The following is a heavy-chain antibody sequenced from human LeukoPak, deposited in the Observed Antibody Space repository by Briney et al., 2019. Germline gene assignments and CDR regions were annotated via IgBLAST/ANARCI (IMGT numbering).Heavy chain of an antibody. D-gene: IGHD6-13*01. CDR3: APTSIAAAGNFDY. J-gene: IGHJ4*02. V-gene: IGHV1-2*06. CDR2: INPNSGGT. CDR1: GYTFTGYY. Sequence: ASVKVSCKASGYTFTGYYMHWVRQAPGQGLEWMGRINPNSGGTNYAQKSQGRVTMTRDTSISTAYMELSRLRSDDTAVYYCAPTSIAAAGNFDYWGQGTLVTVSS.